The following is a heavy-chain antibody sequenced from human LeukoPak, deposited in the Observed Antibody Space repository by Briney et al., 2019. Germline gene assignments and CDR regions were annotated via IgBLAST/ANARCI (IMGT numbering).Heavy chain of an antibody. CDR3: SRGLDSRKLGY. CDR1: GASFSSGDQY. V-gene: IGHV4-31*03. J-gene: IGHJ4*02. Sequence: PSETLSLTCTVSGASFSSGDQYWHWIRQSPGKGLEWIGSIHPSGTLYNNPSLESRVTMSMDTSKNQFSLNLDSVTAADTAVYFCSRGLDSRKLGYWGQGTLVTVSS. D-gene: IGHD3-22*01. CDR2: IHPSGTL.